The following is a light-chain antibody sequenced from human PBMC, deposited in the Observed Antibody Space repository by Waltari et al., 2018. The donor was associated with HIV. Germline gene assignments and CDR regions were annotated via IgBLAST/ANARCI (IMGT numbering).Light chain of an antibody. Sequence: QSILTQPPSVSATPGQTVTIACSGSDLDVGTHPVSWYQQVPGRAPKLLIYNDYRRDSGVPGRFSASKSGTSASLAISGLQSEDEAAYFCATWHVTLDGFVFGPGTDVTVL. V-gene: IGLV1-44*01. CDR3: ATWHVTLDGFV. J-gene: IGLJ1*01. CDR1: DLDVGTHP. CDR2: NDY.